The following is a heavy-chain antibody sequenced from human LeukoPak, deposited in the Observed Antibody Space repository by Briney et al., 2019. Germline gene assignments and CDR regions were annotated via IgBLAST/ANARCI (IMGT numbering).Heavy chain of an antibody. CDR2: IIPIFGTA. D-gene: IGHD6-6*01. Sequence: SVKVSCKASGGTFSSYAISWVRQAPGQGLEWMGGIIPIFGTANYSQKFQGRVTMSTDESTSTAYMELSSLRSEDTAVYYCAREGAAPIDYWGQGTLVTVSS. V-gene: IGHV1-69*05. J-gene: IGHJ4*02. CDR3: AREGAAPIDY. CDR1: GGTFSSYA.